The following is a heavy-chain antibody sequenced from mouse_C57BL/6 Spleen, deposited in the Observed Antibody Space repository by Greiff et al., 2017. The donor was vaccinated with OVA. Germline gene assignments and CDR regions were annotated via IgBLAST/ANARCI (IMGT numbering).Heavy chain of an antibody. CDR1: GYSFTDYN. D-gene: IGHD2-2*01. V-gene: IGHV1-39*01. CDR3: ARSAGGYDSYAMDY. CDR2: INPNYGTT. Sequence: VQLKESGPELVKPGASVKISCKASGYSFTDYNMNWVKQSNGKSLEWIGVINPNYGTTSYNQKFKGKATLTVDQSSSTAYMQLNSLTSEDSAVYYCARSAGGYDSYAMDYWGQGTSVTVSS. J-gene: IGHJ4*01.